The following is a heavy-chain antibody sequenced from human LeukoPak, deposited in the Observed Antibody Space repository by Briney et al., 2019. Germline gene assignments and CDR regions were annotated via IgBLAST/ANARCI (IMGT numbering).Heavy chain of an antibody. Sequence: GGSLRLSCAASGFTFSSYAMHWVRQAPGKGLEWVAGINWNSVSAVYADSLKGRLTISRDNAKNSLFLQMNSLKTEDTAFYYCAKGARSSSGYTTDWGQGILVTVSS. CDR3: AKGARSSSGYTTD. J-gene: IGHJ4*02. CDR1: GFTFSSYA. V-gene: IGHV3-9*01. D-gene: IGHD3-22*01. CDR2: INWNSVSA.